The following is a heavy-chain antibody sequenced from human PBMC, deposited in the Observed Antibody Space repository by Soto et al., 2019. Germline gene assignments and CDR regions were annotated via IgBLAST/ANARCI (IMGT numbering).Heavy chain of an antibody. CDR1: GGSVSSGGYH. J-gene: IGHJ4*02. CDR2: IYYSWST. V-gene: IGHV4-31*01. D-gene: IGHD3-10*01. CDR3: ASGRSGYVFDY. Sequence: SEILCLTFTVSGGSVSSGGYHWSLIRQHPGKCLEWIGYIYYSWSTYYNPSLKSLVTISVDKSKNHFSLKLSSVTAAETAVYYCASGRSGYVFDYWGQGTLVSVSS.